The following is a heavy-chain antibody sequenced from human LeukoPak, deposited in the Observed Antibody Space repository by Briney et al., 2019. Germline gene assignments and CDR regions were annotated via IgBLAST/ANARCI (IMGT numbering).Heavy chain of an antibody. D-gene: IGHD2-2*01. Sequence: PGGSLRLSCAASGFTFSSYAMSWVRQAPGKGLEWVAVISYDGSNKYYADSVKGRFTISRDNSKNTLYLQMNSLRAGDTAVYYCARDPPAAAIAHQDYWGQGTLVTVSS. J-gene: IGHJ4*02. CDR1: GFTFSSYA. V-gene: IGHV3-30-3*01. CDR2: ISYDGSNK. CDR3: ARDPPAAAIAHQDY.